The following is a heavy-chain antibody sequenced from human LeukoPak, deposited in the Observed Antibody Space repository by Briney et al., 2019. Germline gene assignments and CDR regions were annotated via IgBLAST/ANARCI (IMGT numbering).Heavy chain of an antibody. CDR1: GFTFSSYS. D-gene: IGHD3-3*01. CDR3: ARDQGYDFWSGPRGHYYYGMDV. V-gene: IGHV3-21*01. Sequence: PGGSLRLSCAASGFTFSSYSMSWVRQAPGKGLEWVSSISSSSSYIYYADSVKGRFTISRDNAKNSLYLQMNSLRAEDTAVYYCARDQGYDFWSGPRGHYYYGMDVWGQGTTVTVSS. CDR2: ISSSSSYI. J-gene: IGHJ6*02.